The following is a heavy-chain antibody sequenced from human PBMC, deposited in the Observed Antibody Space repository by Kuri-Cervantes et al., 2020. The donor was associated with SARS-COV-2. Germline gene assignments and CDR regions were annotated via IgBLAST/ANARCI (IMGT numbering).Heavy chain of an antibody. CDR2: ISYDGSNK. Sequence: GGSWRPSCAASGFTFSSYAMHWVRQAPGKGLEWVAVISYDGSNKHYADSVKGRLTISRDNSKNTLYLKMKSLRAEDTAVYYCARDLYGVLYYFDYWGQGTLVTVSS. J-gene: IGHJ4*02. V-gene: IGHV3-30*04. CDR3: ARDLYGVLYYFDY. CDR1: GFTFSSYA. D-gene: IGHD4-17*01.